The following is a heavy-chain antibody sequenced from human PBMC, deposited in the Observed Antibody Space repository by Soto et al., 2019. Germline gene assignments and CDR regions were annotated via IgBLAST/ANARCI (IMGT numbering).Heavy chain of an antibody. D-gene: IGHD6-13*01. CDR1: GFTFSSYA. J-gene: IGHJ4*02. CDR2: ISGSGGST. CDR3: ARRGPGTYFDY. V-gene: IGHV3-23*01. Sequence: EVQLLESGGGLVQPGGSLRLSCAASGFTFSSYAMNWVRQAPGKGLEWVSVISGSGGSTYYADSVKGRFTISRDNSKHTLYLQMNCLRAEDTAVYYCARRGPGTYFDYWGQGPLVTVSS.